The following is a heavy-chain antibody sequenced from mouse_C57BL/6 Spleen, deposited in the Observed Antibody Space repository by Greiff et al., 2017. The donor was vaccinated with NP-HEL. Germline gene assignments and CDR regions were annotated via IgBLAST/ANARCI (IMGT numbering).Heavy chain of an antibody. CDR3: AREGVYYGYNGAWFAY. D-gene: IGHD2-2*01. V-gene: IGHV1-82*01. J-gene: IGHJ3*01. CDR2: IYPGDGDT. CDR1: GYAFSSSW. Sequence: VQLQQSGPELVKPGASVKISCKASGYAFSSSWMNWVKQRPGKGLEWIGRIYPGDGDTNYNGKFKGKATLTADKSSSTAYMQLSSLTSEDSAVYFCAREGVYYGYNGAWFAYWGQGTLVTVSA.